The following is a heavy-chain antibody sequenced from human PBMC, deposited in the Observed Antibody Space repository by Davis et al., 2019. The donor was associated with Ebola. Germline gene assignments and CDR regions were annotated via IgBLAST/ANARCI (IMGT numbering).Heavy chain of an antibody. Sequence: PGGSLRLSCAASGFSFSNYWMHWVRQAPGKGLVWVSRINSDGSSTSYADSVKGRFTISRNNARNTLYLQMNSLRDEDTAVYFCAGVRGMGPLGYWGQGTLVTVSS. CDR3: AGVRGMGPLGY. D-gene: IGHD6-13*01. CDR2: INSDGSST. CDR1: GFSFSNYW. V-gene: IGHV3-74*01. J-gene: IGHJ4*02.